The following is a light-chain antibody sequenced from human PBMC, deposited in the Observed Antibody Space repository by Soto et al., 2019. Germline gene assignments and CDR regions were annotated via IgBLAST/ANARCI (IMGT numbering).Light chain of an antibody. J-gene: IGKJ1*01. CDR2: GAS. CDR3: QHYGCSQRT. CDR1: QSVSSIY. V-gene: IGKV3-20*01. Sequence: EVVLTQSPGTLSLSPGERATLSCRARQSVSSIYLAWYQQKPGQAPRLLIYGASSRATGIPDRFSGSGSGTDFTLTISRLEPEDFAVYYCQHYGCSQRTFGQGTKVDIK.